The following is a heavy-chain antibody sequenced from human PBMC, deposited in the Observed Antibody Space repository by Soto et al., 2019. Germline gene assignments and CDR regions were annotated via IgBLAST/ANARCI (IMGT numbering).Heavy chain of an antibody. V-gene: IGHV3-33*01. Sequence: QVQLVESGGGVVQPGRSLRLCCAASGFTFSSYGMHWVRQAPGKGLEWVAVIWYDGSNKYYADSLKGRFTISRDNSKKTLYLQVNSLRAEDTAVYFCARDYYDSSGYYYVDYSGQGTLVTVSS. J-gene: IGHJ4*02. CDR2: IWYDGSNK. CDR3: ARDYYDSSGYYYVDY. D-gene: IGHD3-22*01. CDR1: GFTFSSYG.